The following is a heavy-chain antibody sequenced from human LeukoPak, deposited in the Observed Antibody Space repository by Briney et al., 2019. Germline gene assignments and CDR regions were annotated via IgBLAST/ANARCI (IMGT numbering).Heavy chain of an antibody. Sequence: GGSLRLSCAASGFTFSSYSMNWVRQAPGKGLEWVSSISSSSSYIYYAGSVKGRFTISRDNATNSLYLQMNSLRAEDTAVYYCARATTYDYWGQGTLVTVSS. CDR2: ISSSSSYI. CDR1: GFTFSSYS. CDR3: ARATTYDY. V-gene: IGHV3-21*01. J-gene: IGHJ4*02. D-gene: IGHD4-11*01.